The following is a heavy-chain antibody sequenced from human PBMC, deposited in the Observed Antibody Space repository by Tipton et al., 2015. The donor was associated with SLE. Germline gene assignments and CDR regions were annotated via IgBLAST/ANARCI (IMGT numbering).Heavy chain of an antibody. J-gene: IGHJ3*02. CDR1: GGSFSGYY. CDR2: INHSGST. D-gene: IGHD3-9*01. Sequence: TLSLTCAVYGGSFSGYYWSWIRQPPGKGLEWIGEINHSGSTYYNPSLKSRVTISVDTSKNQFSLKLSSMTAADTAVYYCASPYYDILTGPHDAFDIWGQGTMVTVSS. V-gene: IGHV4-34*01. CDR3: ASPYYDILTGPHDAFDI.